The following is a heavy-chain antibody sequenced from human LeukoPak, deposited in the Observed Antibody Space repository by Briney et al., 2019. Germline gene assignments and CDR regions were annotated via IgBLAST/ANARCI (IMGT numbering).Heavy chain of an antibody. CDR1: GFTFSSYR. CDR2: IRYDGSNK. CDR3: ARGYSGYDEQLWVDY. V-gene: IGHV3-30*02. D-gene: IGHD5-12*01. J-gene: IGHJ4*02. Sequence: GGSLRLSWAASGFTFSSYRMHWVRQAPGKGLEWVAFIRYDGSNKYYADSVKGRFTISRDNAKNSPYLQMNSLRAEDTAVYYCARGYSGYDEQLWVDYWGQGTLVTVSS.